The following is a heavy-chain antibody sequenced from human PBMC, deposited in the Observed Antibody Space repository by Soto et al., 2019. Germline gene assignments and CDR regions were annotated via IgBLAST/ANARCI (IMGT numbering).Heavy chain of an antibody. Sequence: PSETLSLTCTVSGGSISGYSWSWIRQPPGKGLECIAYMYSSGITNYNPSLKSRVTISVDTSKNQFSLKVTSVTAADTAVYYCARAHYKXXWRIDYWGLGTLVTVSS. CDR2: MYSSGIT. CDR1: GGSISGYS. CDR3: ARAHYKXXWRIDY. J-gene: IGHJ4*02. D-gene: IGHD1-20*01. V-gene: IGHV4-59*01.